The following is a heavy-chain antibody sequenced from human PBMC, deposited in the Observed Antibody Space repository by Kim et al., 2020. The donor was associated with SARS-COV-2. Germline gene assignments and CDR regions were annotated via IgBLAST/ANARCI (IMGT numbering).Heavy chain of an antibody. Sequence: GGSLRLSCSASGFTFSSSWMTWVRQAPGKGLEWVGNINRDGSGQNYVGSLRGRFTISRDNTRNSLYLQIESLRAEDTAIYYCTTKNYWGQGTLVTVSS. CDR2: INRDGSGQ. CDR3: TTKNY. J-gene: IGHJ4*02. CDR1: GFTFSSSW. V-gene: IGHV3-7*01.